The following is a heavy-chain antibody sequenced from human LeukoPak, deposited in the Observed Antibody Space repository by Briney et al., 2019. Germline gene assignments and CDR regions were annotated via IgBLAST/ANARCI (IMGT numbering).Heavy chain of an antibody. CDR3: ARGYYDFWSGYYPFDY. CDR2: INHSGST. D-gene: IGHD3-3*01. Sequence: SETLSLTCAVYGGSFSGYYWSWIRQPPGKGLEWIGEINHSGSTNYNPSLKSRVTISVDTSKNQFSLKLSSVTAADTAVYYCARGYYDFWSGYYPFDYWGQGTLVTVSS. J-gene: IGHJ4*02. CDR1: GGSFSGYY. V-gene: IGHV4-34*01.